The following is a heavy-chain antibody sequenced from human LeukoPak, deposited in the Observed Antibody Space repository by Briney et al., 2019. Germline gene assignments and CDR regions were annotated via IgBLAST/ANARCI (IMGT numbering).Heavy chain of an antibody. J-gene: IGHJ4*02. V-gene: IGHV4-30-4*07. CDR3: ARGTGDYYFDY. CDR2: IYYSGST. D-gene: IGHD2-8*02. CDR1: GGSISNGGYS. Sequence: PSETLSLTCTVSGGSISNGGYSWSWIRQPPGKGLEWIGYIYYSGSTYYNPSLKSRVTISVDTSKNQFSLKLSSVTAADTAVYYCARGTGDYYFDYWGQGTLVTVSS.